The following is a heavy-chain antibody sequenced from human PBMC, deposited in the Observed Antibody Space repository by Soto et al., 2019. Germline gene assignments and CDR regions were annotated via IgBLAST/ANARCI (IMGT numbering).Heavy chain of an antibody. CDR2: IWYDGSNK. Sequence: QVPLVESGGGVVQPGRSLRLSCAASGFTFSSYGMHWVRQAPGKGLEWVAVIWYDGSNKYYADSVKGRFTISRDNSKNTLYLQMNSLRAEDTAVYYCARDRRYSSSWYYYYGMDVWGQGTTVTVSS. CDR1: GFTFSSYG. CDR3: ARDRRYSSSWYYYYGMDV. D-gene: IGHD6-13*01. J-gene: IGHJ6*02. V-gene: IGHV3-33*01.